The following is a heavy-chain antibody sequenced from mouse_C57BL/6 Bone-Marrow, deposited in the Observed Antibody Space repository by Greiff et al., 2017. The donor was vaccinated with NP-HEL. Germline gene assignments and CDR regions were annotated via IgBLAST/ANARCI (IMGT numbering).Heavy chain of an antibody. CDR3: ARDRGAGARYFDV. CDR1: GFTFSDYY. V-gene: IGHV5-16*01. J-gene: IGHJ1*03. CDR2: INYDGSST. D-gene: IGHD3-3*01. Sequence: EVQLQESEGGLVQPGSSMKLSCTASGFTFSDYYMAWVRQVPEKGLEWVANINYDGSSTYYLDSLKSRFIISRDNAKNILYLQMSSLKSEDTATYYCARDRGAGARYFDVWGTGTTVTVSS.